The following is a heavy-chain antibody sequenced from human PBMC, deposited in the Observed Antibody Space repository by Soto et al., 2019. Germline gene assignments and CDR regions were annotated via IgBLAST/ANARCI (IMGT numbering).Heavy chain of an antibody. J-gene: IGHJ4*02. Sequence: PGGSLRLSCAASGFTFSTYAMHWVRQAPGKGLEWVAVISYDGSNNYYADSVKGRFTISRDNSKDTLFLQMNSLRVEDTAVYYCTRDITYNSGWYDYWGQGTLVTVSS. CDR2: ISYDGSNN. D-gene: IGHD6-19*01. V-gene: IGHV3-30-3*01. CDR1: GFTFSTYA. CDR3: TRDITYNSGWYDY.